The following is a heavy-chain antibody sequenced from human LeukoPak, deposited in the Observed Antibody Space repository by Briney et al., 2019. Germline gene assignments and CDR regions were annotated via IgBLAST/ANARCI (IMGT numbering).Heavy chain of an antibody. CDR2: ISYDGGYK. Sequence: GGSLRLSCSASGFTFSSYAMHWVRQAPGKGLEWVAVISYDGGYKYYADSVKGRFTISRDNSKNTLYLQMNSLRAEDTAVYYCAKPPRGSGADYWGQGTLVTISS. V-gene: IGHV3-30*04. CDR1: GFTFSSYA. D-gene: IGHD3-10*01. J-gene: IGHJ4*02. CDR3: AKPPRGSGADY.